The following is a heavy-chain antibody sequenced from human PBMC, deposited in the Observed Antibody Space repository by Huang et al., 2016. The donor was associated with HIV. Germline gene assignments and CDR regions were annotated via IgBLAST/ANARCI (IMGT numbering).Heavy chain of an antibody. CDR1: RGSLSGYY. Sequence: QVQLYQWGAGLLRPSETLSLTCAVYRGSLSGYYWSWIRQSPEKGLEWIGEINYSGTINYNPSLKSRVTISVDTSKTQLSLKLKSVTAADTAVYYCAREVMTSFGGPFDPWGQGTLVAVSS. V-gene: IGHV4-34*01. CDR3: AREVMTSFGGPFDP. J-gene: IGHJ5*02. CDR2: INYSGTI. D-gene: IGHD3-16*01.